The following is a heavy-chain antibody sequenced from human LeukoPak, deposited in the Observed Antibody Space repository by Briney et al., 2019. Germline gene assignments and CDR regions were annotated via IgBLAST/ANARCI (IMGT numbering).Heavy chain of an antibody. J-gene: IGHJ5*02. Sequence: GGSLRLSCAAFGFTFSNYGMHWVRQAPGKGLEWVSAISGSGGSTYYADSVKGRFTISRDNSKNTLYLQMNSLRAEDTAVYYCAKVAMVRGVLGWFDPWGQGTLVTVSS. CDR3: AKVAMVRGVLGWFDP. CDR1: GFTFSNYG. D-gene: IGHD3-10*01. V-gene: IGHV3-23*01. CDR2: ISGSGGST.